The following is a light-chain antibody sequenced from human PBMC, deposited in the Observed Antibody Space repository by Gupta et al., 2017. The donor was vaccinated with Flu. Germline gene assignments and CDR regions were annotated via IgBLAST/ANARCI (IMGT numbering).Light chain of an antibody. CDR2: DDS. Sequence: SYVLTQPPSLSVAPGQTARISCGGNNIGSKRVHWYQQKAGQAPVLVVYDDSDRPSGIPERFSGSNSGNTATLTISRVGAGDEADYYCQVWDSIGDHPVVFGTGTKVTVL. CDR3: QVWDSIGDHPVV. V-gene: IGLV3-21*02. CDR1: NIGSKR. J-gene: IGLJ2*01.